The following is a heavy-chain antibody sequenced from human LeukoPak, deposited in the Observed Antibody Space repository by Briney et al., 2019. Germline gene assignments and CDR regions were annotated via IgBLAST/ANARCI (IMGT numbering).Heavy chain of an antibody. J-gene: IGHJ4*02. CDR2: IYYSGST. CDR3: ARDTPARGYYGTSGYPTD. Sequence: SETLSLTCTVSGGSISSYYWSWIRQPPGKGLEWIGYIYYSGSTNYNPSLKSRVTISVDTSKNQFSLKLSSVTAADTAVYYCARDTPARGYYGTSGYPTDWGQGTLVTVSS. V-gene: IGHV4-59*01. D-gene: IGHD3-22*01. CDR1: GGSISSYY.